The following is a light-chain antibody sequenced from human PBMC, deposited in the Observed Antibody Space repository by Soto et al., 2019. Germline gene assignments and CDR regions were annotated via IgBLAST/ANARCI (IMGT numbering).Light chain of an antibody. Sequence: QSVLTQPASVSASPGQSITIPCTGTSSDVGSYNLVSWFQQHPGKVPKLLIYEGTKRPSGLSDRFSGSKSGTTASLTISGLQAEDEAHYYCSSFAGTNSFVFGTGTKVTVL. CDR2: EGT. V-gene: IGLV2-23*01. CDR1: SSDVGSYNL. CDR3: SSFAGTNSFV. J-gene: IGLJ1*01.